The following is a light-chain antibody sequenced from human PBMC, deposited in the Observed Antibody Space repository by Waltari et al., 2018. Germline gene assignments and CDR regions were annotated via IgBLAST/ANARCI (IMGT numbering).Light chain of an antibody. J-gene: IGLJ2*01. CDR2: KDS. CDR1: ALPKHY. V-gene: IGLV3-25*03. CDR3: QSADSNGTYAYVV. Sequence: SYELTQPPSVSVSPGQTARITCSGDALPKHYAYWYQQKPGQDPVLVIYKDSERPSGIPERFSGSSSGTTVTLTISGVQAEDEADYYCQSADSNGTYAYVVFGGGTKLTVL.